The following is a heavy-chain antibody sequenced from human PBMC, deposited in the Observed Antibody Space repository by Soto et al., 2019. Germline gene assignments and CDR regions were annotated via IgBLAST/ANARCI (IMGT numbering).Heavy chain of an antibody. CDR3: ARDSVGSGYD. D-gene: IGHD5-12*01. CDR2: IYYSGST. V-gene: IGHV4-59*01. Sequence: QVQLQESGPGLVKPSETLSLTCTVSGGSISSYYWSWIRQPPGKRLEWFGYIYYSGSTNYSPSLPRRGTIAVGTSNNQFSLELRSVTAADTAVYYCARDSVGSGYDWGQGTLVTVSS. J-gene: IGHJ4*02. CDR1: GGSISSYY.